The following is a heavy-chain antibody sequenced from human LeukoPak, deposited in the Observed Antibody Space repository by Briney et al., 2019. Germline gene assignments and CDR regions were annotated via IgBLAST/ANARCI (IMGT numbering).Heavy chain of an antibody. CDR1: GFTFSNYA. CDR3: AREGAREQWLVINYFDY. D-gene: IGHD6-19*01. Sequence: GGSLRLSCAASGFTFSNYAMSWVRQAPGKGLEWVSALSGSGYNTYYADSVRGRFTISRDNAKNSLYLQMNSLRAEDTAVYYCAREGAREQWLVINYFDYWGQGTLVTVSS. V-gene: IGHV3-23*01. J-gene: IGHJ4*02. CDR2: LSGSGYNT.